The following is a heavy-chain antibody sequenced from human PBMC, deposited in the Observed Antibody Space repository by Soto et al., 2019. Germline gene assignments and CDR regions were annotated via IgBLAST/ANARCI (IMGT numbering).Heavy chain of an antibody. J-gene: IGHJ4*02. Sequence: SVKVSCKASGCSLSTNPISWVRQAPGQGLEWMGGTGSGTGPGNHAQKFQGRLTVTADKSTSTVYMELTNLSSEDTAVYYCARRHSGGFFRFFDSWGQGTLVTVSS. D-gene: IGHD2-15*01. CDR3: ARRHSGGFFRFFDS. V-gene: IGHV1-69*06. CDR1: GCSLSTNP. CDR2: TGSGTGPG.